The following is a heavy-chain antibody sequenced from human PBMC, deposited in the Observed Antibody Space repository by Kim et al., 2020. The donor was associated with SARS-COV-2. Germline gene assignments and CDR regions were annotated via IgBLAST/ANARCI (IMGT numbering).Heavy chain of an antibody. CDR1: GFTFSRYW. Sequence: GGSLRLSCAASGFTFSRYWMSWVRQAPGKGLEWVANIKEDGSEKYYVDSVKGRFTISRDNAKNSLYLQMNSLRAEDTAVYYCARNENWGQGTLVTVSS. V-gene: IGHV3-7*01. J-gene: IGHJ4*02. CDR3: ARNEN. CDR2: IKEDGSEK.